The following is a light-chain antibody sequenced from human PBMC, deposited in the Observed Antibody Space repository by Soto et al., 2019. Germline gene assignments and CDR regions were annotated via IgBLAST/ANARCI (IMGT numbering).Light chain of an antibody. J-gene: IGKJ2*01. Sequence: DIQMTQSPSTLSASVGDRVTITCRASQNIITWLAWYQQKLGKAPKLLIYDASGLESGVPSRFSGSGSGTEFSLTISSLQPDDFATYYCQQYNSYPYTFGQGTKLEIK. CDR2: DAS. CDR1: QNIITW. CDR3: QQYNSYPYT. V-gene: IGKV1-5*01.